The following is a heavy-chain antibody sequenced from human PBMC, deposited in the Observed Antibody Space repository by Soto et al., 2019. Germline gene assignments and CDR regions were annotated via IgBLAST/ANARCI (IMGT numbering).Heavy chain of an antibody. D-gene: IGHD6-6*01. CDR2: LSGSGTST. CDR1: GFSFVNYA. V-gene: IGHV3-23*01. J-gene: IGHJ4*02. Sequence: LGGSLRLSCAASGFSFVNYAMNWVRQAPGKGLEWVSGLSGSGTSTYYADSVKGRFTISRDNSRDTLFLQMNSLTADDTAVYYCAKDPEYRTSSLRNYFEYWGQGTPVTVSS. CDR3: AKDPEYRTSSLRNYFEY.